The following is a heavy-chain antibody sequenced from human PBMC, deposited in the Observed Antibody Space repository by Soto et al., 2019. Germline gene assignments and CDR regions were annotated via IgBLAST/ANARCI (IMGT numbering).Heavy chain of an antibody. Sequence: QVQLVQSGAEVRKPGSSVKVSCKASGDTFSFYSINWVRQAPGLGLEWMGRINPILSMSNYAQRFQGRVTMTADKSTSTAYMELSGLRSEDTAIYYCARSYGSVYRAVDYWGQGALVTVSS. J-gene: IGHJ4*02. CDR3: ARSYGSVYRAVDY. CDR1: GDTFSFYS. CDR2: INPILSMS. D-gene: IGHD3-10*01. V-gene: IGHV1-69*02.